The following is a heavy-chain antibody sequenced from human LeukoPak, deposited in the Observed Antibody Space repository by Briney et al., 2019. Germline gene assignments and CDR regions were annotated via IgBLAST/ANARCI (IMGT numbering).Heavy chain of an antibody. CDR2: IYHSGST. J-gene: IGHJ5*02. CDR1: GYSIRSGFY. Sequence: SETLSLTCTVSGYSIRSGFYWGWIRQPPGKGLEWIGNIYHSGSTYYNPSLKSRVTISVDTSKNQFSLKLSSVTAADTAVYYCARDPQGGYYYGSNWFDPWGQGTLVTVSS. CDR3: ARDPQGGYYYGSNWFDP. V-gene: IGHV4-38-2*02. D-gene: IGHD3-22*01.